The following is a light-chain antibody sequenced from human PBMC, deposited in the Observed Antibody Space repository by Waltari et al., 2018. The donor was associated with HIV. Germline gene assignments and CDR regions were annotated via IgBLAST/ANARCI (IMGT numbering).Light chain of an antibody. CDR2: GNA. CDR1: SLRNYY. J-gene: IGLJ1*01. V-gene: IGLV3-19*01. Sequence: SSELTQDPAVSVALGQTVRITCQGNSLRNYYASWYQQKPGQAPLLVVYGNAKRPSGIPDRFSGSSSGNTASLTITGAQAEDEADYYCNSRDNNGHHLVFAPGTTVTVL. CDR3: NSRDNNGHHLV.